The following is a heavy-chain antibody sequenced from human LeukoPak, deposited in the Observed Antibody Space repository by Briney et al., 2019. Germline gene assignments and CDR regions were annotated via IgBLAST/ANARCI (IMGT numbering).Heavy chain of an antibody. Sequence: GGSLRLSCAASGFTFSSYGMHWVRQAPGKGLEWVAVISYDGSNKYYADSVKGRFTISRDNSKNTLYLQMNSLRAEDTAVYYCAKLAALMSDYYGSGRAFDIWGRGTMVTVSS. CDR1: GFTFSSYG. V-gene: IGHV3-30*18. D-gene: IGHD3-10*01. CDR3: AKLAALMSDYYGSGRAFDI. J-gene: IGHJ3*02. CDR2: ISYDGSNK.